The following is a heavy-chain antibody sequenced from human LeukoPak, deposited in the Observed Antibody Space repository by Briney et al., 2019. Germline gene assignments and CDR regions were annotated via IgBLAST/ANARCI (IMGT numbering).Heavy chain of an antibody. CDR1: GFTFSSYE. J-gene: IGHJ4*02. CDR2: ISSSGTNI. CDR3: AKEGGTGTRFDY. D-gene: IGHD1-7*01. V-gene: IGHV3-48*03. Sequence: GGSLRLSCAASGFTFSSYEMNWVRQAPGKGLEWVSYISSSGTNIYYADSVKGRFTISRDNAKNSLYLQMNSLRAEDTAVYYCAKEGGTGTRFDYWGQGTLVTVSS.